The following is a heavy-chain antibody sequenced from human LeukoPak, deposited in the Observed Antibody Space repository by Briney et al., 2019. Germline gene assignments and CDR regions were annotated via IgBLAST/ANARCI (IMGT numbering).Heavy chain of an antibody. CDR1: GYTFTSYD. J-gene: IGHJ4*02. CDR2: MNPNSGNT. D-gene: IGHD3-22*01. Sequence: ASVKVSCKASGYTFTSYDINWVRQATGQGREWMGWMNPNSGNTGYAQKFPGRVTITRNTSISTAYMELSSLRSEDTAVYYCVRGVPYDSSGYPTYYFDYWGQGTLVTVSS. CDR3: VRGVPYDSSGYPTYYFDY. V-gene: IGHV1-8*03.